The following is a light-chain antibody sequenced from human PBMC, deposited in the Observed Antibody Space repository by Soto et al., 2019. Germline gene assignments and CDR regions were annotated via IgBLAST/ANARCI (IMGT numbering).Light chain of an antibody. V-gene: IGLV2-8*01. J-gene: IGLJ2*01. CDR1: SSDVGGYNY. Sequence: QSALTQPPSASGSPGQSVTISCTGTSSDVGGYNYVTWFQHHPGKAPKLMIYEVSKRPSGVPDRFSGSKSGNTASLTVSGLQAEDEAEYYCSSYGVTSTAHVVFGGGTKLTVL. CDR2: EVS. CDR3: SSYGVTSTAHVV.